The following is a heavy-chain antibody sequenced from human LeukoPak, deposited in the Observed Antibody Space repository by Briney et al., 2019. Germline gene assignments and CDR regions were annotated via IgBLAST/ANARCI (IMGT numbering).Heavy chain of an antibody. V-gene: IGHV1-2*02. J-gene: IGHJ4*02. D-gene: IGHD5-12*01. CDR3: ASHSGYAD. Sequence: ASVKVSCKASGYTFSGHYIHWVRQAPGQGLEWMGWINPKNGGTSYAQRFQGRVSLTRDTSISTAYMELSSLRSEDTAVYYCASHSGYADWGQGTLVTVSS. CDR2: INPKNGGT. CDR1: GYTFSGHY.